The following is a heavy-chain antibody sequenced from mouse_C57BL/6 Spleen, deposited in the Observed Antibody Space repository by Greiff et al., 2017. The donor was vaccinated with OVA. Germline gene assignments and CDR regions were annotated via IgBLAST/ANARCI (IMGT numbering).Heavy chain of an antibody. Sequence: VQLQQSGPELVKPGASVKISCKASGYTFTDYYMNWVKQSHGKSLEWIGDINPNNGGTSYNQKFKGKATLTVDKSSSTAYMELRSLTSEDSAVYYCARDYGEGGYFDVWGTGTTVTVSS. CDR1: GYTFTDYY. CDR3: ARDYGEGGYFDV. CDR2: INPNNGGT. D-gene: IGHD1-1*01. V-gene: IGHV1-26*01. J-gene: IGHJ1*03.